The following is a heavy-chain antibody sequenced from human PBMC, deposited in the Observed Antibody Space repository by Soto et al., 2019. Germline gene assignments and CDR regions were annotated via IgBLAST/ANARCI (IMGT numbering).Heavy chain of an antibody. J-gene: IGHJ5*02. CDR1: GGSFNNYF. Sequence: KTSETLSLTCAVYGGSFNNYFWSWIRQPPGKGLEWIGEINHSGSTNYNPSLKSRVTISVDTSKNQFSLKLNSVTAADTAVYYCARVHVVLMEFADWFDPWGLGTLVTVSS. D-gene: IGHD2-8*01. V-gene: IGHV4-34*01. CDR3: ARVHVVLMEFADWFDP. CDR2: INHSGST.